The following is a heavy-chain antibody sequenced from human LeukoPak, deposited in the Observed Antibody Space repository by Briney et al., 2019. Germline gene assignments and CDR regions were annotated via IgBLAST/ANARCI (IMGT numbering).Heavy chain of an antibody. CDR3: ARAPPHSSSWYGTDY. D-gene: IGHD6-13*01. CDR2: ISVYNGNT. V-gene: IGHV1-18*01. Sequence: GASVKVSCKASGYTFTSYGISWVRQVPGQGLEWMGWISVYNGNTNYAQKLQGRVTMTTDTSTSIAYMELRSLTSDDTAVYYCARAPPHSSSWYGTDYWGQGTLVTVSS. CDR1: GYTFTSYG. J-gene: IGHJ4*02.